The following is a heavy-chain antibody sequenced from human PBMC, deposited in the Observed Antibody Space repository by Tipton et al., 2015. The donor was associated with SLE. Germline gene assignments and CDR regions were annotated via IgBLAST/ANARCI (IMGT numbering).Heavy chain of an antibody. J-gene: IGHJ6*03. D-gene: IGHD3-10*01. CDR1: GGSVSSSTYY. Sequence: TLSLTCTVSGGSVSSSTYYWGWIRQPPGKGLEWIGSIYYSGNTYYNPSLKSRVTISVDTSKNQFSLKLSSVTAADTAVYYCARADGSYFYYFMDVWGKGTTVTVSS. CDR2: IYYSGNT. CDR3: ARADGSYFYYFMDV. V-gene: IGHV4-39*07.